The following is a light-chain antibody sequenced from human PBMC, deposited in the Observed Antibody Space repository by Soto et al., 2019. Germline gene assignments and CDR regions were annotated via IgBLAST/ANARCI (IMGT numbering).Light chain of an antibody. Sequence: EILLTQSPATLSLSPGERATLSCRASQSVDTYLAWYQQKPGQAPRLLIYSASNRATGIPARFSGSGSGTDFTLTISNLEPEDSAVYYCQQRRNWWTFGQGTKVEIK. V-gene: IGKV3-11*01. J-gene: IGKJ1*01. CDR1: QSVDTY. CDR3: QQRRNWWT. CDR2: SAS.